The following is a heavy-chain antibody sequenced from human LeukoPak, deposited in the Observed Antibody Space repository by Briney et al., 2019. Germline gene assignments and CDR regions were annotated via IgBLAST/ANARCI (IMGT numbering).Heavy chain of an antibody. CDR1: GFTFSSYA. CDR2: ISYDGSNK. D-gene: IGHD3-22*01. V-gene: IGHV3-30*09. Sequence: GGSLRLSCAASGFTFSSYAMHWVRQAPGKGLEWVAVISYDGSNKYYADSVKGRFAISRDNSKNTLYLQMNSLRAEDTAVYYCARDRSRYYDSSGRDYWGQGTLVTVSS. J-gene: IGHJ4*02. CDR3: ARDRSRYYDSSGRDY.